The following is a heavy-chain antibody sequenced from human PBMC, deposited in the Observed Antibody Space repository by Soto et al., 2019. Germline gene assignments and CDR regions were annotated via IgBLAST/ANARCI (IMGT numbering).Heavy chain of an antibody. Sequence: PGGSLRLSCAASGFTFSSYAMHWVRQAPGKGLEWVAVISYDGSNKYYADSVKGRFTISRDNSKNTLYLQMNSLRAEDTAVYYCARGLAARPTRPIDYWGQGTLVTVSS. CDR2: ISYDGSNK. D-gene: IGHD6-6*01. J-gene: IGHJ4*02. CDR1: GFTFSSYA. CDR3: ARGLAARPTRPIDY. V-gene: IGHV3-30-3*01.